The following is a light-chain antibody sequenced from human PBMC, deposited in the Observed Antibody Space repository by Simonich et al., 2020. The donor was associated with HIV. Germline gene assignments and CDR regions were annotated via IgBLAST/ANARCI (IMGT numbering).Light chain of an antibody. CDR3: QQLNSYPIT. CDR1: QGIISY. J-gene: IGKJ5*01. Sequence: IQLTQSPSFLSASVGDRVTITSRASQGIISYLAWYQQKPGKPPKLLLYAASTLQSGVPSRFSGSGSGTEFTLTISSLQPEDFATYYCQQLNSYPITFGQGTRLEIK. CDR2: AAS. V-gene: IGKV1-9*01.